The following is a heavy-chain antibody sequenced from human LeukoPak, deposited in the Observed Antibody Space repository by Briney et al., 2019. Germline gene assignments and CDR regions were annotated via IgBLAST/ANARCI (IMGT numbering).Heavy chain of an antibody. CDR1: GYSISSGYY. V-gene: IGHV4-38-2*01. CDR2: ICHSGST. Sequence: SETLSLTCAVSGYSISSGYYWGWIRQPPGKGLEWIGSICHSGSTYYNPSLKSRVTISVDTSKNQFSLKLSSVTAADTAVYYCARHPLGSSWYEGAFDIWGQGTMVTVSS. J-gene: IGHJ3*02. D-gene: IGHD6-13*01. CDR3: ARHPLGSSWYEGAFDI.